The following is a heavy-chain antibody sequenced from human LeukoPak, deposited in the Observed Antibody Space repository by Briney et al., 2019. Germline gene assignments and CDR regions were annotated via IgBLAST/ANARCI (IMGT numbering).Heavy chain of an antibody. CDR2: ISAYNGNT. Sequence: ASVKVSCKASGYTFTSYGISWVRQAPGQGLEWMGWISAYNGNTNYAQKLQGRVTMTRNTSISTAYMELSSLRSEDTAVYYCARGRYDLEWLSTGFYYGMDVWGQGTTVTVSS. CDR3: ARGRYDLEWLSTGFYYGMDV. V-gene: IGHV1-18*01. J-gene: IGHJ6*02. D-gene: IGHD3-3*01. CDR1: GYTFTSYG.